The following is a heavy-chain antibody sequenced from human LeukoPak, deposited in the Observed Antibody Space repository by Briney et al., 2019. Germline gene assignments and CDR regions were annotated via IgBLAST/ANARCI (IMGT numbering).Heavy chain of an antibody. CDR1: GGTFSSYA. CDR3: ARDINGPLSRYGMDV. V-gene: IGHV1-69*04. J-gene: IGHJ6*02. D-gene: IGHD2-8*01. CDR2: ISPILCIA. Sequence: SVNVSCKASGGTFSSYAISWVRQAPGPGLEWMGRISPILCIANYAQKFQRRVTITADKSTSTAYLELSSLRSEDTAVYYCARDINGPLSRYGMDVWGQGTTVTVSS.